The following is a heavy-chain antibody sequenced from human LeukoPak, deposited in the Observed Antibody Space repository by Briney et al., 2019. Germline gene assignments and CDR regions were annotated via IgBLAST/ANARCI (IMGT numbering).Heavy chain of an antibody. V-gene: IGHV3-23*01. J-gene: IGHJ4*02. D-gene: IGHD6-6*01. CDR1: GFTFSSYA. CDR3: AKGSRAARPYYFDY. Sequence: QPGGSLRLSCAASGFTFSSYAMSWVRQAPGKGLEWVSAITDDGGSTYYADSVKGRFTISRDNSKNTLYLQMNSLRAGDTAVYYCAKGSRAARPYYFDYWGQGTLVTVSS. CDR2: ITDDGGST.